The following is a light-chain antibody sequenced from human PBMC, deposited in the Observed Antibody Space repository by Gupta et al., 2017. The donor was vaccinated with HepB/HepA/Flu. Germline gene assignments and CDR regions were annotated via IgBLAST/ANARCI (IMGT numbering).Light chain of an antibody. Sequence: QVVLPQSPSASASLGAPVKLTCALSSAHSTYTIAWHQQQPEKGPRYLMKLNSDGIHSMGNGIPDRFSGSSSGTERDLTISSRQSEDEADYYCQAWGTGIRVFGGGTKLSVL. CDR1: SAHSTYT. V-gene: IGLV4-69*02. J-gene: IGLJ3*02. CDR2: LNSDGIH. CDR3: QAWGTGIRV.